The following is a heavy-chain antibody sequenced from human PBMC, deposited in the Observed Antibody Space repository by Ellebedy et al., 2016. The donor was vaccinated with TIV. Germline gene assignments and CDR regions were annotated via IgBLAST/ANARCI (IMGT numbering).Heavy chain of an antibody. CDR3: AHRRGYDSSGYSHAVFGY. CDR2: IDWDDDK. D-gene: IGHD3-22*01. CDR1: GFSLSTSGMR. J-gene: IGHJ4*02. V-gene: IGHV2-70*12. Sequence: SGPTLVXPTQTLTLTCTFSGFSLSTSGMRVSWIRQPPGKALEWLARIDWDDDKFYSTSLKTRLTISKDTSKNQVVLTMTNMDPVDTATYYCAHRRGYDSSGYSHAVFGYWGQGTLVTVSS.